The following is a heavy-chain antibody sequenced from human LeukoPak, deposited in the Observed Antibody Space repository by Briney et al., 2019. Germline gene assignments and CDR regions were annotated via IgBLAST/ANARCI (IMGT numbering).Heavy chain of an antibody. Sequence: PSETLSLTCTVSGGSISSSSYYWGWIRQPPGKGLEWIGSIYYSGSTYYNPSLKSRVTISVDTSKNQFSLKLSSVTAADTAVYYCARVVVVAATTSYYFDYWGQGTLVTVSS. CDR3: ARVVVVAATTSYYFDY. CDR1: GGSISSSSYY. J-gene: IGHJ4*02. D-gene: IGHD2-15*01. CDR2: IYYSGST. V-gene: IGHV4-39*07.